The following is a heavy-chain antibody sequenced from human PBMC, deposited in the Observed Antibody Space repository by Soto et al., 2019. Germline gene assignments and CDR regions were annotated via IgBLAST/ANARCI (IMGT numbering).Heavy chain of an antibody. CDR3: ARDLILRWYTGPYDRYYGMDV. Sequence: GGSLRLSCAASGFTFSSYGMHWVRQAPGKGLEWVAVIWYDGSNKYYADSVKGRFTISRDNSKNTLYLQMNSLRAEDTAVYYCARDLILRWYTGPYDRYYGMDVWGQGTTVTVSS. CDR2: IWYDGSNK. CDR1: GFTFSSYG. V-gene: IGHV3-33*01. J-gene: IGHJ6*02. D-gene: IGHD4-17*01.